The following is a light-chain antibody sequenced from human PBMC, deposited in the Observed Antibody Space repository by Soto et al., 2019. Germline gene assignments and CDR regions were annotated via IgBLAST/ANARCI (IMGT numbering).Light chain of an antibody. CDR3: QEYNSYSLT. CDR2: AAS. CDR1: QSISSW. V-gene: IGKV1-5*01. J-gene: IGKJ4*01. Sequence: DLQMTQSPSTLSASVGDRVTITCRASQSISSWLAWYRQKPGKAPKLLIHAASSLDSGVPSRFSGSGSGTEFTLTISSLQPDDFATYYCQEYNSYSLTFGGGTKVVIK.